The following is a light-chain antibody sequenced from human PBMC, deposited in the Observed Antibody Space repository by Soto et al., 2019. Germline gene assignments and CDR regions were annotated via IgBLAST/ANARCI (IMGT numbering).Light chain of an antibody. CDR2: DAS. V-gene: IGKV1-5*01. Sequence: DIQMTQSPSTLSASVGDRVTITCRASQSISSWLAWYQQKPGKAPKLLIYDASSLESGVPSRVSGSGSGTEFTLTISSLQPDDFATYYCQQYNSYSFGGGTKVEIK. CDR1: QSISSW. J-gene: IGKJ4*01. CDR3: QQYNSYS.